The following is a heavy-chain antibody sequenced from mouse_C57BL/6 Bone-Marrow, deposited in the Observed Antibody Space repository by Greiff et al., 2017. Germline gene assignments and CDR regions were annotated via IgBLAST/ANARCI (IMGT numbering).Heavy chain of an antibody. CDR3: ARWGLRRGSWFAY. Sequence: QVQLQQSGAELVRPGTSVKMSCKASGYTFTNYWIGWAKQRPGHGLEWIGDIYPGGGYTNYNEKFKGKATLTADKSSSTAYMQFSSLTSEDSAIYYWARWGLRRGSWFAYWGQGTLVTVSA. V-gene: IGHV1-63*01. CDR1: GYTFTNYW. D-gene: IGHD2-2*01. CDR2: IYPGGGYT. J-gene: IGHJ3*01.